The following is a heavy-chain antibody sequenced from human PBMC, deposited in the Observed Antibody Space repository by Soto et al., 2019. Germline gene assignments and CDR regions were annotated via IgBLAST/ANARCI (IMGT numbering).Heavy chain of an antibody. D-gene: IGHD3-3*01. CDR2: IYHSGIT. CDR1: CGSISSSNW. V-gene: IGHV4-4*01. J-gene: IGHJ4*02. Sequence: SETLSLTCAVSCGSISSSNWWSWVRHPPWKGLEWIGEIYHSGITNYNPSLKSRVPISVDKSTNHFSLKLSSVTAADTAVYCCSISLSWSPYFESWGQGCRVTVSS. CDR3: SISLSWSPYFES.